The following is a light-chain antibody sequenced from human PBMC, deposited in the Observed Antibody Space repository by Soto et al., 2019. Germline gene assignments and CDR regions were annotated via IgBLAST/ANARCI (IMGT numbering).Light chain of an antibody. CDR1: QSVSSY. J-gene: IGKJ2*01. CDR2: GAS. V-gene: IGKV3-11*01. CDR3: QQRGKWPRT. Sequence: DIVLTQSPATLSLSPGERATLSCRASQSVSSYLAWYQHKPGQAPRLLIYGASNRATDIPARFSGRGSGTDFTLTISSLESGDSAVYYCQQRGKWPRTFGRGTKLEIK.